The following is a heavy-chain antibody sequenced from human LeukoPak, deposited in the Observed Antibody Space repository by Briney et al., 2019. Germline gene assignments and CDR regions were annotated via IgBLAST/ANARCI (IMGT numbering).Heavy chain of an antibody. J-gene: IGHJ4*02. CDR2: IYSGGST. CDR1: GFTVNSNY. V-gene: IGHV3-53*01. Sequence: PGGSLRLSCAASGFTVNSNYMSRVRQAPGKGPEWVSVIYSGGSTYYADSVKGRFTISRDNSKNTLYLQMNSLRAEDTAVYYCAREFPGYSSSWYGYFDYWGQGTLVTVSS. CDR3: AREFPGYSSSWYGYFDY. D-gene: IGHD6-13*01.